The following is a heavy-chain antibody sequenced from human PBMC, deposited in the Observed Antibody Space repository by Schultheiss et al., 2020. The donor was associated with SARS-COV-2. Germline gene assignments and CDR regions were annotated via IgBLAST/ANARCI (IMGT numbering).Heavy chain of an antibody. D-gene: IGHD2-15*01. Sequence: GGSLRLSCAASGFTFSDYYMSWIRQAPGKGLEWVSAISGSGGSTYYADSVKGRFTISRDNAKNSLYLQMNSLRAEDTAVYYCARDGSCSGGSCDFDYWGQGTLVTVSS. CDR3: ARDGSCSGGSCDFDY. V-gene: IGHV3-11*04. CDR2: ISGSGGST. CDR1: GFTFSDYY. J-gene: IGHJ4*02.